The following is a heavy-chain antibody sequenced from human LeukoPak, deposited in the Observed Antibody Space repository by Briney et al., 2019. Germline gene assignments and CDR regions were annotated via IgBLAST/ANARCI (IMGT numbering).Heavy chain of an antibody. CDR2: ISGSGGST. D-gene: IGHD2-15*01. J-gene: IGHJ4*02. CDR3: AKAGVVVAATQYYFDY. Sequence: GGSLRLSCAASGFTFSSYAMSWVRQAPGKGLEWVSAISGSGGSTYYADPVKGRFTISRDNSKNTLYLQMGSLRAEDTAVYYCAKAGVVVAATQYYFDYWGQGTLVTVSS. V-gene: IGHV3-23*01. CDR1: GFTFSSYA.